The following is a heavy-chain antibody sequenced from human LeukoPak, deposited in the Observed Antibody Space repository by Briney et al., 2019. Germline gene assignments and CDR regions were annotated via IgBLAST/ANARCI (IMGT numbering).Heavy chain of an antibody. V-gene: IGHV3-23*01. CDR3: VRKAESTFTGFWFDP. CDR1: GFTFDDYG. Sequence: GGSLRLSCAASGFTFDDYGMSWVRQAPGKGLEWVSSIRSDASSTYYADSVKGRFTVSRDTSKNTLYLQMNSLRAEDTAVYYCVRKAESTFTGFWFDPWGQGTLVTVSS. CDR2: IRSDASST. D-gene: IGHD5/OR15-5a*01. J-gene: IGHJ5*02.